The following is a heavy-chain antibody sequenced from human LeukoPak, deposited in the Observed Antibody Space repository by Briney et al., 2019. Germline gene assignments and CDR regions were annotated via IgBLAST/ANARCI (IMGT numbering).Heavy chain of an antibody. Sequence: GGSLKLSCAASGFTFRTYWMHWVRHAPGKGLMWVSRINTEGSSTSYADSVKGRFTISRDNAKNTLYLQMNSLRAEDTALYYCARVGIGGVTTVVRRLDWYFDLWGRGTLVTVSS. CDR1: GFTFRTYW. V-gene: IGHV3-74*01. D-gene: IGHD4-23*01. CDR3: ARVGIGGVTTVVRRLDWYFDL. J-gene: IGHJ2*01. CDR2: INTEGSST.